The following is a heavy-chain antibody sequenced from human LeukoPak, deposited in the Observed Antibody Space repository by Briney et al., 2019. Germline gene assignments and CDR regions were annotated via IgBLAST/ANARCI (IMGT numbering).Heavy chain of an antibody. CDR1: GYSFTSYW. D-gene: IGHD1-7*01. V-gene: IGHV5-51*01. J-gene: IGHJ4*02. Sequence: GESLKISCKGSGYSFTSYWIGWVRQMPGKGLEWMGIIYPGDSETRYSPSFQGQVTISADKSIGTMYLQWSSLKASDTAMYYCARGGNWNYEYYFDYWGQGTLGTVSS. CDR2: IYPGDSET. CDR3: ARGGNWNYEYYFDY.